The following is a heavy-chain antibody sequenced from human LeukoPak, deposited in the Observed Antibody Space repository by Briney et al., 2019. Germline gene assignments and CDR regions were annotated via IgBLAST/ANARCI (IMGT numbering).Heavy chain of an antibody. CDR2: IYYSGST. CDR1: GGSINNNNYY. Sequence: PSETLSLTCTVSGGSINNNNYYWGWIRQPPGKGLEWIGSIYYSGSTYYNPSLKSRVTISADTSKNQFSLKLSSVTAADTAVYYCARGRYYGSGSYLSYFDYWGQGTLVTVSS. D-gene: IGHD3-10*01. J-gene: IGHJ4*02. CDR3: ARGRYYGSGSYLSYFDY. V-gene: IGHV4-39*07.